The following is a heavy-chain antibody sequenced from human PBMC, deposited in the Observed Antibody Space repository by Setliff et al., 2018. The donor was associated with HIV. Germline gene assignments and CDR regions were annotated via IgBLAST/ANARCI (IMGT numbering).Heavy chain of an antibody. CDR1: GGPISSGGYY. J-gene: IGHJ6*03. V-gene: IGHV4-31*03. CDR2: IYYSGSA. D-gene: IGHD3-16*01. CDR3: ARGGENMKNYYYYYMDV. Sequence: SETLSLTCTVSGGPISSGGYYWSWIRQHPGKGLEWIGYIYYSGSAYYNPSLRSRLKILVDRSKNQFSLRVSSVTAADTAVYYCARGGENMKNYYYYYMDVWGKGTTVTVSS.